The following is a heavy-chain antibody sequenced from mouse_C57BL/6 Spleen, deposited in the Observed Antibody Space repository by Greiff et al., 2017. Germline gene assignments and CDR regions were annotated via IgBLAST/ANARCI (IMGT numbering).Heavy chain of an antibody. J-gene: IGHJ2*01. CDR1: GYTFTSYW. CDR3: ARYPYDYDGDFDY. CDR2: INPSNGGT. V-gene: IGHV1-53*01. D-gene: IGHD2-4*01. Sequence: QVQLKQPGTELVKPGASVKLSCKASGYTFTSYWMHWVKQRPGQGLEWIGNINPSNGGTNYNEKFKSKATLTVDKSSSTAYMQLSSLTSEDSAVYYCARYPYDYDGDFDYWGQGTTLTVSS.